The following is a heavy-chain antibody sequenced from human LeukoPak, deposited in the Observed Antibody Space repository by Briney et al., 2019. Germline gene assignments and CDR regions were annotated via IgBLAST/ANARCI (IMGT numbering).Heavy chain of an antibody. Sequence: ASVKVSCKASGYTFTSYYMHWVRQAPGQGLEWMGIINPSGGSTSYAQKFQGRVTMTRYTSTSTVYMELSSLRSEDTAVYYCARRIAVAGTGDWFDPWGQGTLVTVSS. CDR1: GYTFTSYY. CDR3: ARRIAVAGTGDWFDP. V-gene: IGHV1-46*01. D-gene: IGHD6-19*01. CDR2: INPSGGST. J-gene: IGHJ5*02.